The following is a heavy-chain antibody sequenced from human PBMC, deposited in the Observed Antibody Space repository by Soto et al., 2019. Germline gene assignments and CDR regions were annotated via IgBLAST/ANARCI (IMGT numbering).Heavy chain of an antibody. CDR1: GYSFTSYW. D-gene: IGHD2-15*01. CDR2: IHPGDSDT. Sequence: GESLKISCEASGYSFTSYWIGWVRQMPGKGLEWMGIIHPGDSDTKYSPSFQGQVTISVDKSITTAYLQWSSLKASDTAMYYCARTPGXEVAASLEYYYFSGMDAWGQGTTVTVSS. V-gene: IGHV5-51*01. J-gene: IGHJ6*02. CDR3: ARTPGXEVAASLEYYYFSGMDA.